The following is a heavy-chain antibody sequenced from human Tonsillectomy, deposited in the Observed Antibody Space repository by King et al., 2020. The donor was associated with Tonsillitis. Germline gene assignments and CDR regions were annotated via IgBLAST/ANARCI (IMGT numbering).Heavy chain of an antibody. CDR2: INWNGNRT. Sequence: VQLVESGGGVGRPGGSLRLSCAASGFSFDDYVMSWVRQAPGKGLEWVSGINWNGNRTGYADSVKGRFTISRDNAKKSLYLQMNSLRIEDTALYHCVRGTHFDNNGFYHVADYWGQGTLVTVSS. J-gene: IGHJ4*02. V-gene: IGHV3-20*01. D-gene: IGHD3-22*01. CDR3: VRGTHFDNNGFYHVADY. CDR1: GFSFDDYV.